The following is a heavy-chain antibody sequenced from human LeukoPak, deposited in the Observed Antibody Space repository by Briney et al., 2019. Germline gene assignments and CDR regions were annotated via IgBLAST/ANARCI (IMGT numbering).Heavy chain of an antibody. Sequence: GGSLRLSCAASGFTFDDYAMHWVRQAPGKGLEWVSGISWNSGSIGYADSVEGRFTISRDNAKNSLYLQMNSLRAEDTALYYCAKDSIAVAGSAKYFQHWGQGTLVTVSS. V-gene: IGHV3-9*01. CDR1: GFTFDDYA. CDR2: ISWNSGSI. J-gene: IGHJ1*01. D-gene: IGHD6-19*01. CDR3: AKDSIAVAGSAKYFQH.